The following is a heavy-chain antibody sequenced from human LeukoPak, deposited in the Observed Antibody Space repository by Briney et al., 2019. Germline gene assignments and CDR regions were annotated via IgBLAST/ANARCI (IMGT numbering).Heavy chain of an antibody. CDR1: GFTFSSYA. V-gene: IGHV3-23*01. Sequence: GSLRLSCAASGFTFSSYAMSWVRQAPGKGLEWVSAISGSGGSTYYADSVKGRFTISRDNSKNTLYLQMNSLRAEDTAVYYCAKVDILGYYYGSGSEIPDYWGQGTLVTVSS. CDR2: ISGSGGST. D-gene: IGHD3-10*01. J-gene: IGHJ4*02. CDR3: AKVDILGYYYGSGSEIPDY.